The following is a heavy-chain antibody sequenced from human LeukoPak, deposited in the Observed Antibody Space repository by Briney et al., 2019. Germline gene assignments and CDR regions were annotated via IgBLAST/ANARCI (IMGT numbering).Heavy chain of an antibody. J-gene: IGHJ4*02. Sequence: PGGSLRLSCAASGFTFSSYAMSWVRQAPGKGLEWISYLSSRGTTKYYADSVKGRFTISRDNAKNSLYLQMDSLRAEDTAVYYCASDKLDYWGQGTLVTVSS. CDR1: GFTFSSYA. CDR2: LSSRGTTK. V-gene: IGHV3-48*04. CDR3: ASDKLDY.